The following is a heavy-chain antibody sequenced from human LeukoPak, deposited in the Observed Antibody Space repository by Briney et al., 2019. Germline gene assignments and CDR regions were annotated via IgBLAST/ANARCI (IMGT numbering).Heavy chain of an antibody. D-gene: IGHD6-13*01. Sequence: PGGSLRLSCAASGFTFSNYAMSWVRQAPGKGREWGSGISGSGVSTYYADSVKGRFTISRDNSKNTLYLQMNSLRTEDTAVYYCAKRYSSSWSNFDYWGQGTLVTVSS. J-gene: IGHJ4*02. CDR2: ISGSGVST. CDR3: AKRYSSSWSNFDY. V-gene: IGHV3-23*01. CDR1: GFTFSNYA.